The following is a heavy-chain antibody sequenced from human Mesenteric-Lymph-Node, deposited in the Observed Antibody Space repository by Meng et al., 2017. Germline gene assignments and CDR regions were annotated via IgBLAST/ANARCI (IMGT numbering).Heavy chain of an antibody. V-gene: IGHV3-15*01. CDR2: IKSKTDGGTT. CDR1: GFTFSNAW. J-gene: IGHJ4*02. Sequence: GESLKISCAASGFTFSNAWMSWVRQAPGKGLEWVGRIKSKTDGGTTDYAAPVKGRFTISRDDSKTTLYLQMNSLKTEDTAVYYCTTVHFRWVDYWGQGTLVTVSS. CDR3: TTVHFRWVDY. D-gene: IGHD3-16*01.